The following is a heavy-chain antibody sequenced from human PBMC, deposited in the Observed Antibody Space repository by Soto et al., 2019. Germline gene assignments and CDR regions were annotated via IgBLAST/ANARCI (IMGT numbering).Heavy chain of an antibody. D-gene: IGHD1-26*01. CDR1: GGSISSSNW. CDR2: IYHSGST. V-gene: IGHV4-4*02. Sequence: QVQLQESGPGLVKPSGTLSLTCAVSGGSISSSNWWSWVRQPPGKGLEWIGEIYHSGSTNYNPSLKSRVTISVDKSRTQFSLKVGSVAAADTAVYYCARVSGSYCYGMDVWGQGATVTVSS. CDR3: ARVSGSYCYGMDV. J-gene: IGHJ6*02.